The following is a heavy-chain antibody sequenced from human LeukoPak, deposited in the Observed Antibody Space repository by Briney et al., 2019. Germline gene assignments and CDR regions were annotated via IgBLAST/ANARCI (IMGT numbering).Heavy chain of an antibody. V-gene: IGHV3-30*03. CDR1: GFTFTSYV. D-gene: IGHD6-13*01. CDR3: ARPRGAAAGTFGFDP. CDR2: ISYDGSNK. J-gene: IGHJ5*02. Sequence: GGSLRLSCAASGFTFTSYVMHWVRQAPGKGLQWVALISYDGSNKYYADSVKGRFTISRDNSKNTLYLQMNSLRAEDTAVYYCARPRGAAAGTFGFDPWGQGTLVTVSS.